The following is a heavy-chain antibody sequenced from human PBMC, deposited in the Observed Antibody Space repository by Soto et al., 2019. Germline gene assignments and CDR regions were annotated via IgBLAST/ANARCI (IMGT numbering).Heavy chain of an antibody. D-gene: IGHD3-16*01. Sequence: GGSLRLSCAASGFTFNNAWMNWVRQAPGKGLEWVGRIKSKTDGGTTDYAAPVKGRFTISRDDSKNTLYLQMNSLKTEDTAVYYCPTGRRAYVWGTSDYWGQGTLVTVSS. V-gene: IGHV3-15*07. CDR3: PTGRRAYVWGTSDY. CDR2: IKSKTDGGTT. CDR1: GFTFNNAW. J-gene: IGHJ4*02.